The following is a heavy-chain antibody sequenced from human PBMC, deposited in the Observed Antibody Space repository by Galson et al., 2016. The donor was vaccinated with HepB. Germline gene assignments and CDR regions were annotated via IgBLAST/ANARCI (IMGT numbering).Heavy chain of an antibody. V-gene: IGHV3-48*02. CDR3: ARDRLLEWLLYPRPYFFDY. CDR1: GLTFSSYS. J-gene: IGHJ4*02. CDR2: ISSSSRTI. Sequence: SLRLSCAASGLTFSSYSMNWVRQAPGKGLEWVSYISSSSRTIFYAASVKGRFTISRDNAKKSLYLQMNSLREEDTAVYYCARDRLLEWLLYPRPYFFDYWGQGTLVTVTS. D-gene: IGHD3-3*01.